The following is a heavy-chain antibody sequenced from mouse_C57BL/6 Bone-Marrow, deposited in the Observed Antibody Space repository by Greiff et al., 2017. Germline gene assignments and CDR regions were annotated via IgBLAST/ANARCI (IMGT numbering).Heavy chain of an antibody. CDR3: ARGAQATEDYFDY. Sequence: VQLQQSGAELVKPGASVKISCKASGYAFSSYWMNWVKQRPGKGLEWIGQIYPGDGDTNYNGKFKGKATLTADKSSSTAYMQLSSLTSEDSAVYFCARGAQATEDYFDYWGQGTTRTVSS. V-gene: IGHV1-80*01. CDR2: IYPGDGDT. D-gene: IGHD3-2*02. CDR1: GYAFSSYW. J-gene: IGHJ2*01.